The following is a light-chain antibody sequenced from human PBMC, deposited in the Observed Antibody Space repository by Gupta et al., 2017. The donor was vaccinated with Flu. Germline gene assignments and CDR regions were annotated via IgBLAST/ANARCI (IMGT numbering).Light chain of an antibody. J-gene: IGKJ1*01. Sequence: EIVLTQSPGTLSLSPGERATLSCRASQSIVTKSLAWYQQKPGQAPRLLIYGPSMRAAGIPDRFSGSGSGTDFTLTISRLEPEDFAVYYCQQDCQSPETFGQGARVEVK. CDR2: GPS. CDR3: QQDCQSPET. V-gene: IGKV3-20*01. CDR1: QSIVTKS.